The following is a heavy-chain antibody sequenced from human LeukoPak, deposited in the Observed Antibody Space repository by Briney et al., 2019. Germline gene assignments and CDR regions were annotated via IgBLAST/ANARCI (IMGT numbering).Heavy chain of an antibody. CDR2: IYYSGST. D-gene: IGHD3-10*01. V-gene: IGHV4-59*12. J-gene: IGHJ3*02. CDR1: GGSISSYY. CDR3: ARDVGSGDGAFDI. Sequence: SETLSLTCTVSGGSISSYYWSWIRQPPGKGLEWIGYIYYSGSTNYNPSLKSRVTISVDTSKNQFSLKLSSVTAADTAVYYCARDVGSGDGAFDIWGQGTMVTVSS.